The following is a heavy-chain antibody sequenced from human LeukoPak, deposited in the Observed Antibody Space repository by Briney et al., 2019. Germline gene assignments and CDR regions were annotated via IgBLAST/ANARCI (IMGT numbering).Heavy chain of an antibody. Sequence: GASVKVSCKASGGTFSSYGISWVRQAPGQGLEWMGGIIPIFGTANYAQKFQGRVTITADESTSTAYMELSSLRSEDTAVYYCARDGVPAANDYWGQGTLVTVSS. CDR2: IIPIFGTA. D-gene: IGHD6-13*01. CDR3: ARDGVPAANDY. CDR1: GGTFSSYG. V-gene: IGHV1-69*13. J-gene: IGHJ4*02.